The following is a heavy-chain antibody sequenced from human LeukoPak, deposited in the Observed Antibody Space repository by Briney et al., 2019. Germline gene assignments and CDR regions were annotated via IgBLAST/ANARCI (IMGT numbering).Heavy chain of an antibody. J-gene: IGHJ4*02. D-gene: IGHD3-22*01. CDR1: GFTFSSYA. Sequence: GGSLRLSCAATGFTFSSYAMSWVRQAPGKGLEWVSYISSSGSTIYYADSVKGRFTISRDNAKNSLYLQMTSLRAEDTAVYYCARALYYYDSSGMRGVDYWGQGTLVTVSS. V-gene: IGHV3-48*03. CDR2: ISSSGSTI. CDR3: ARALYYYDSSGMRGVDY.